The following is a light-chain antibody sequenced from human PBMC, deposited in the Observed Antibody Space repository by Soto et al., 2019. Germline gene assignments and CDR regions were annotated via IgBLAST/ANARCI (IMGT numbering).Light chain of an antibody. CDR2: DVT. Sequence: QSVLTQPRSVSGSPGQSVTISCTGTSSNVGGYTYVSWYQQHPGIAPQLIIYDVTKRPSGVPDRFSGSKSGNTASLTISGVQAEDEADYYCCSYAGSYSGVFGGGTKLTVL. CDR1: SSNVGGYTY. J-gene: IGLJ3*02. V-gene: IGLV2-11*01. CDR3: CSYAGSYSGV.